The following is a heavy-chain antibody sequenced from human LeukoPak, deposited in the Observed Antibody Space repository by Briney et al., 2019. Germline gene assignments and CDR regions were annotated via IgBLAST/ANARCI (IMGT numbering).Heavy chain of an antibody. CDR1: GVSINDYY. CDR2: IYDSETT. CDR3: AGGPVEMAPPLYDAFDI. V-gene: IGHV4-59*01. D-gene: IGHD5-24*01. Sequence: PSETLSLTCTVSGVSINDYYWTWIRQPPGKGLEWIGYIYDSETTKSNPSLKSRVAISVDTSRNQFSLTLTSVTPADTAVYYCAGGPVEMAPPLYDAFDIWGQGTKVTVSS. J-gene: IGHJ3*02.